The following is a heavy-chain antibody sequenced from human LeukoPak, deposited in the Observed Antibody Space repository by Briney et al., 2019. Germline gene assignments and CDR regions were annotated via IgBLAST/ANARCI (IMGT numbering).Heavy chain of an antibody. CDR3: AKDLLKLWFGELFGDY. V-gene: IGHV3-23*01. J-gene: IGHJ4*02. CDR2: ISGSGGST. D-gene: IGHD3-10*01. Sequence: GGSLRLSCAASGFTFSSYAMSWVRQAPGKGLEWVSAISGSGGSTYYADSVKGRFTTSRDNSKNTLYLQMNSLRAEDTAVYYCAKDLLKLWFGELFGDYWGQGTLVTVSS. CDR1: GFTFSSYA.